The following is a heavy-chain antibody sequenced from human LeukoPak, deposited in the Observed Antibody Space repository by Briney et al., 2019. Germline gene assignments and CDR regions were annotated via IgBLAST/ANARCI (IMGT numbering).Heavy chain of an antibody. Sequence: SGTLSLTCTVSGGSISSANHFWSWVRQSPGEGLEWIGYIHYDGRAHYNPSLKSRVSMSLDMSKNQFSLSLSPVTAADTAIYYCAREVITPGDSDGFDLWGQGTMVSVSS. CDR2: IHYDGRA. J-gene: IGHJ3*01. CDR1: GGSISSANHF. CDR3: AREVITPGDSDGFDL. D-gene: IGHD2-2*01. V-gene: IGHV4-30-4*08.